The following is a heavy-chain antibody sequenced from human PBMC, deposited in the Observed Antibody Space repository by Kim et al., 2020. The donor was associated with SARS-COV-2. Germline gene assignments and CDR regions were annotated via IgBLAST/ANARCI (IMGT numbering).Heavy chain of an antibody. CDR3: ARGVLMVYAPRLVIAKNFGY. V-gene: IGHV3-30*01. J-gene: IGHJ4*02. Sequence: RFTISRDNSKNTLYLQMNSLRAEDTAVYYCARGVLMVYAPRLVIAKNFGYWGQGTLVTVSS. D-gene: IGHD2-8*01.